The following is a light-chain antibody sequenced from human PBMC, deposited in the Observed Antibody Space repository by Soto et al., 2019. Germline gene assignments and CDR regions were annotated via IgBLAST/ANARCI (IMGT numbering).Light chain of an antibody. CDR2: AAS. CDR1: QSIGTY. J-gene: IGKJ2*01. CDR3: QESHST. V-gene: IGKV1-39*01. Sequence: DAQMTQSPSSLSASVGDSVTITCRASQSIGTYLDWYQHKPGKAPKLLIYAASSLQRGVPSRFSGSGSGTDFTLIISSLQPQDFATYYCQESHSTFGQGTKLEIK.